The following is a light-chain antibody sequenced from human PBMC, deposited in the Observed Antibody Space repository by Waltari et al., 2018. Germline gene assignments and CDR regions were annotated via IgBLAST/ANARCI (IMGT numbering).Light chain of an antibody. CDR1: TSDAGDFNY. J-gene: IGLJ1*01. Sequence: QSALTQPASVAGSHGQSLTLSCPGSTSDAGDFNYVSWYQHNQVKDTKLIIFDVTDRPSGVSNRFSGSKSGTTASLTISGLQADDEADYYCTSFTRSRTWVFGSGTQVTVL. CDR2: DVT. CDR3: TSFTRSRTWV. V-gene: IGLV2-14*03.